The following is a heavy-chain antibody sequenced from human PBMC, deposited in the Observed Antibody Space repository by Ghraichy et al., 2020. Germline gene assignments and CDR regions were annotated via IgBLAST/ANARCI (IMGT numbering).Heavy chain of an antibody. D-gene: IGHD2-15*01. CDR2: ISYDGSNK. J-gene: IGHJ4*02. CDR1: GFTFSSYA. V-gene: IGHV3-30-3*01. Sequence: ALRLSCAASGFTFSSYAMHWVRQAPGKGLEWVAVISYDGSNKYYADSVKGRFTISRDNSKNTLYLQMNSLRAEDTAVYYCARDCSGGSCYWGQGTLVTVSS. CDR3: ARDCSGGSCY.